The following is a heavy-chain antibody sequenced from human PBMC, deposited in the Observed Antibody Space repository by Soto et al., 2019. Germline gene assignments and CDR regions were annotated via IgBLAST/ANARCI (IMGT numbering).Heavy chain of an antibody. CDR1: GFTFSDYY. CDR2: MSSSSYI. V-gene: IGHV3-11*06. D-gene: IGHD2-2*01. Sequence: QVQLVESGGGLVKPGGSLRLSCAASGFTFSDYYMSWIRQAPGKGLEWVSYMSSSSYINYAGSVKGRFTISRDNARNSLYLQMNSLRAEDTAVYYCARGGLVAPTASPIDYWGQGTLVTVSS. CDR3: ARGGLVAPTASPIDY. J-gene: IGHJ4*02.